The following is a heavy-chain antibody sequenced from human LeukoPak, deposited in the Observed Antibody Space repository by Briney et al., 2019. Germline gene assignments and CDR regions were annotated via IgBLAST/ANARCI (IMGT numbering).Heavy chain of an antibody. CDR1: GYTFTSHD. Sequence: GASVKVSCKASGYTFTSHDINWVRQATGQGLEWMGWMNPNSGNTGYAQKFQGRVTITRNTSISTAYMELSSLRSEDTAVYYCARGRPAIIAARRGRWFDPWGQGTLVTVSS. CDR2: MNPNSGNT. CDR3: ARGRPAIIAARRGRWFDP. J-gene: IGHJ5*02. D-gene: IGHD6-6*01. V-gene: IGHV1-8*03.